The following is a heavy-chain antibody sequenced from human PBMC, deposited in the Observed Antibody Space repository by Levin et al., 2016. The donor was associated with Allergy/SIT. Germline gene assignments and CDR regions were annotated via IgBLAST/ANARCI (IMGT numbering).Heavy chain of an antibody. CDR1: GFTFSSYS. CDR2: ISSSSSTI. CDR3: AREGQQLDPTIPYYYGMDV. Sequence: GESLKISCAASGFTFSSYSMNWVRQAPGKGLEWVSYISSSSSTIYYADSVKGRFTISRDNAKNSLYLQMNSLRDEDTAVYYCAREGQQLDPTIPYYYGMDVWGQGTTVTVSS. D-gene: IGHD6-13*01. J-gene: IGHJ6*02. V-gene: IGHV3-48*02.